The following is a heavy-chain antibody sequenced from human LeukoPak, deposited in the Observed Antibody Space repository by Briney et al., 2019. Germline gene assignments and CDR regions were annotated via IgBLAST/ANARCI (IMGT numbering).Heavy chain of an antibody. CDR2: ITYRGSG. CDR3: GVYGGDWRFDF. CDR1: NGFDSYY. D-gene: IGHD2-21*02. Sequence: SETLSLTCAVYNGFDSYYMTIVRQPPGKGPEWVGEITYRGSGNYNPSLKGRATISINVSQRQFSLSLRSVTAADTATYYCGVYGGDWRFDFWGQGTPITVSS. J-gene: IGHJ4*02. V-gene: IGHV4-34*01.